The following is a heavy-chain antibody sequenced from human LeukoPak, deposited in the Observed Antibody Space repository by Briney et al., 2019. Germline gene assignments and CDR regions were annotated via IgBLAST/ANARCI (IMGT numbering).Heavy chain of an antibody. CDR1: GGSISSYY. D-gene: IGHD2-8*01. V-gene: IGHV4-4*07. Sequence: PSETLSLTCTVSGGSISSYYWSWIRQPAGKGLEWIGRIYTSGSTNYNPSLKSRVTMSVDTSKNQFSLKLSSVTAADTAVYYCARDGGVEECTNGVCFGFDPWGQGTLVTVSS. CDR3: ARDGGVEECTNGVCFGFDP. CDR2: IYTSGST. J-gene: IGHJ5*02.